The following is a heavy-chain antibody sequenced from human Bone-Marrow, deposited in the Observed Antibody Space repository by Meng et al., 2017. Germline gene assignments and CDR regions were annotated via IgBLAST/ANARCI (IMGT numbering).Heavy chain of an antibody. J-gene: IGHJ5*02. CDR1: GGSISSSSYY. V-gene: IGHV4-39*01. CDR2: IYYSGST. D-gene: IGHD3-10*01. Sequence: QLQLQESGPGLVKPSETLSLPCPVSGGSISSSSYYWGWIRQPPGKGLEWIGSIYYSGSTYYNPSLKSRVTISVDTSKNQFSLKLSSVTAADTAVYYCARCYYGSGQEGNWFDPWGQGTLVTVSS. CDR3: ARCYYGSGQEGNWFDP.